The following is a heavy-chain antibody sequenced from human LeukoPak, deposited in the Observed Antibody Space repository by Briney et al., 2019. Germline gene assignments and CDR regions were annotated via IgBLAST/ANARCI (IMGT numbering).Heavy chain of an antibody. CDR2: IYSGGST. V-gene: IGHV3-66*01. D-gene: IGHD6-19*01. CDR3: ARERNLEIAVAGTIFNY. Sequence: GGSLRLSCAASGFTVSSNYMSWVRQAPGKGLEWVSVIYSGGSTYYADSVKGRFTISRDNSKNTLYLQMKSLRAEDTAVYYCARERNLEIAVAGTIFNYWGQGTLVTVTS. J-gene: IGHJ4*02. CDR1: GFTVSSNY.